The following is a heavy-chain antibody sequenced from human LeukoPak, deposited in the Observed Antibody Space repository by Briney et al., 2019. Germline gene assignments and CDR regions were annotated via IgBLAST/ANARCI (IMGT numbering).Heavy chain of an antibody. CDR2: IYYSGST. D-gene: IGHD3-10*01. Sequence: SETLSLTCTVSGGSISSYYWSWIRQPPGKGLEWIGYIYYSGSTNYNPSLKSRVTISVDTSKNQFSLKLSSVTAADTAVYYCARVKVTIGSGSYYNVPNWFDPWGQGTLVTVSS. CDR1: GGSISSYY. CDR3: ARVKVTIGSGSYYNVPNWFDP. V-gene: IGHV4-59*01. J-gene: IGHJ5*02.